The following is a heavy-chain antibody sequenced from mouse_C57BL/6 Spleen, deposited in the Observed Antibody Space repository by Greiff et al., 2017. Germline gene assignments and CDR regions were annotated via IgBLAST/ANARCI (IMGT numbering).Heavy chain of an antibody. V-gene: IGHV1-69*01. CDR1: GYTFTSYW. CDR2: IDPSDSYT. CDR3: ARTNYGY. J-gene: IGHJ2*01. D-gene: IGHD5-5*01. Sequence: QVQLQQPGAELVMPGASVKLSCKASGYTFTSYWMHWVKQRPGHGLEWIGEIDPSDSYTNYNQKFKGKSTLTVDKSSSTAYMQLSSLTSEDSAVYYCARTNYGYWGQGTTLTVSS.